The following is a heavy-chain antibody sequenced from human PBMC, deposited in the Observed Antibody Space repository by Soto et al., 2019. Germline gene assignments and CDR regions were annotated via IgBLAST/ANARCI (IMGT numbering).Heavy chain of an antibody. CDR3: ARDGYDGSGSPYPDY. V-gene: IGHV4-59*01. CDR1: GGSMSEYF. Sequence: SETLSLTCSVSGGSMSEYFWSWIRQSPGKGLEWIGYIYYLGSTDYNPSLKSRVTVSVDTSKRQFSLRLTSVTAADTAVYYCARDGYDGSGSPYPDYWGPGTQVTVSS. D-gene: IGHD3-10*01. J-gene: IGHJ4*02. CDR2: IYYLGST.